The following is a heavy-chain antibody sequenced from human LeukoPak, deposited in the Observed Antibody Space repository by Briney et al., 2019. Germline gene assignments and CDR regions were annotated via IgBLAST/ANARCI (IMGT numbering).Heavy chain of an antibody. CDR1: GFTFSSYW. CDR3: ARSPVAGPPNYFDY. CDR2: INSDGSST. D-gene: IGHD6-19*01. V-gene: IGHV3-74*01. Sequence: GGSLRLSCAASGFTFSSYWMHWVRQAPGKGLVWVSRINSDGSSTSYADSVKGRFTISRDNAKNTLYLQIDFLAAEDTAVYYCARSPVAGPPNYFDYLGQGTLVTVSS. J-gene: IGHJ4*02.